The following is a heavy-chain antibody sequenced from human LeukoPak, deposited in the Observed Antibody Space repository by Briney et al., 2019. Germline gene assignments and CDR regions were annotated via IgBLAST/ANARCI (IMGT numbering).Heavy chain of an antibody. Sequence: SETLSLTCSVSGGSISSYYWSWIRQPAGKGLEWIGRIYASGGTDYNPSLKSRVTMSVDTSKNQFSLKLNSVTAADTAVYFCARQVVAVAGTGYFDYWGQGTLVTVSS. D-gene: IGHD6-19*01. CDR3: ARQVVAVAGTGYFDY. CDR1: GGSISSYY. V-gene: IGHV4-4*07. J-gene: IGHJ4*02. CDR2: IYASGGT.